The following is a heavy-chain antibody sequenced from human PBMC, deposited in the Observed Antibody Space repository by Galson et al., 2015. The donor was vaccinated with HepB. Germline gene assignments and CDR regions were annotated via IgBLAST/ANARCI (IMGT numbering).Heavy chain of an antibody. Sequence: SLRLSCAASGFTFSSYAMSWVRQAPGKGLEWVSGITGSGGRTYYADSVKGRLTISRDNSKNTLYLQMNSLRAEDTAIYYCAKVPNFYCSGGNCYFDYWGQGTLVTVSS. CDR1: GFTFSSYA. CDR3: AKVPNFYCSGGNCYFDY. J-gene: IGHJ4*02. D-gene: IGHD2-15*01. CDR2: ITGSGGRT. V-gene: IGHV3-23*01.